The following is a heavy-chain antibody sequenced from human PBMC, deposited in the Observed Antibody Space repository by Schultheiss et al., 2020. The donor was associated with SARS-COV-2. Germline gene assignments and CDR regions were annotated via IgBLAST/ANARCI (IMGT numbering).Heavy chain of an antibody. D-gene: IGHD4-17*01. Sequence: SQTLSLTCAVYGGSFSGYYWSWIRQPPGKGLEWIGEINHSGSTYYNPSLKSRVTISVDTSKNQFSLKLSSVTAADTAVYYCARLTVTKPNWFDPWGQGTLVTVSS. CDR3: ARLTVTKPNWFDP. CDR1: GGSFSGYY. V-gene: IGHV4-34*01. J-gene: IGHJ5*02. CDR2: INHSGST.